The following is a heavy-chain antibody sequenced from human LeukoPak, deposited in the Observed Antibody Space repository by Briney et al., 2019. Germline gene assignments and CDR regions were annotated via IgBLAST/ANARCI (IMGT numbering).Heavy chain of an antibody. V-gene: IGHV3-7*01. CDR1: GFTFSFYW. Sequence: GGSLRLSCAASGFTFSFYWMSWVRQAPGKGLEWVANIKKDGSEQYYVDSVKGRFTISRDNAKNSLYLQMNSLRAEDTAVYYCARKFDSGTYNWYFDRWGRGTLVTVSS. CDR3: ARKFDSGTYNWYFDR. CDR2: IKKDGSEQ. D-gene: IGHD3-10*01. J-gene: IGHJ2*01.